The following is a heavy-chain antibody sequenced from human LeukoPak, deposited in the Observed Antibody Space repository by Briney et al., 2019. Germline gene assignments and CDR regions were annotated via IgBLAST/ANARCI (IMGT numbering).Heavy chain of an antibody. Sequence: SQTLSLTCTVSGGSISSGDYYWSWIRQPPGKGLEWIGYIYYSGSTYYNPSLKSRVTISVDTSKNQFSLKLSSVTAADTAVYYYARGSPDEYYDYNTYYYYGMDVWGQGTTVTVSS. V-gene: IGHV4-30-4*01. CDR3: ARGSPDEYYDYNTYYYYGMDV. D-gene: IGHD3-3*01. CDR1: GGSISSGDYY. J-gene: IGHJ6*02. CDR2: IYYSGST.